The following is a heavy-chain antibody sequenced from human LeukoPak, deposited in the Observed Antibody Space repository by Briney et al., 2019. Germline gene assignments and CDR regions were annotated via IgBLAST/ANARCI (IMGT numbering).Heavy chain of an antibody. CDR3: ARDATRGGDNDY. CDR2: INEDGSYK. J-gene: IGHJ4*02. Sequence: AGGSLRLSCAVSGFTFTSYWMSWVRQAPGKGLEWVANINEDGSYKFHADSVKGRLTISRDNSKNSLYLQMSSLRADDTAVYYCARDATRGGDNDYWGQGTRVIVSS. CDR1: GFTFTSYW. V-gene: IGHV3-7*01. D-gene: IGHD2-21*02.